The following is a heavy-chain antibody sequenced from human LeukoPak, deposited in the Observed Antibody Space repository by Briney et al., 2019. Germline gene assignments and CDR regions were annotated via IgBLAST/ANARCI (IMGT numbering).Heavy chain of an antibody. V-gene: IGHV4-4*07. Sequence: SETLSLTCTVSGASIRIHYCSCIRQPAGKGLEWIGRVYNIDTHYNPSLKSRVTLSVDASKNQVSLRLTSVTAADTAVYYCASSISAADWYFDLWGRGTVVTVSS. J-gene: IGHJ2*01. CDR2: VYNIDT. D-gene: IGHD6-13*01. CDR3: ASSISAADWYFDL. CDR1: GASIRIHY.